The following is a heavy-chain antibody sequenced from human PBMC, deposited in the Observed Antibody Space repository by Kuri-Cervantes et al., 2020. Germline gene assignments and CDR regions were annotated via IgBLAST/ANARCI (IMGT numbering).Heavy chain of an antibody. Sequence: SLKISCAASGFTFSNAWMSWVRQAPGKGLEWVSGISWNSGSIGYADSVKGRFTISRDNAKNSLYLQMNSLRAEDTALYYCAKDGDENDDYWGQGTLVTVSS. V-gene: IGHV3-9*01. CDR2: ISWNSGSI. J-gene: IGHJ4*02. CDR3: AKDGDENDDY. CDR1: GFTFSNAW. D-gene: IGHD1-1*01.